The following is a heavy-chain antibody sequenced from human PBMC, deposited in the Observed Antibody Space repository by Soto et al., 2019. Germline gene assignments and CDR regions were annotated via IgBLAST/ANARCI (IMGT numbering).Heavy chain of an antibody. Sequence: EVQLLESGGGLVQPGGSLRLSCAASGFSFSSYAMVWVRQAPGKGLEWVSVISARGRRAYFADSVKGRFTISRDNSKNVLSLEMNSLRAEDMAIYFWAKGSIEYSASVDNWGQGTLVLVSS. D-gene: IGHD5-12*01. V-gene: IGHV3-23*01. CDR1: GFSFSSYA. CDR3: AKGSIEYSASVDN. CDR2: ISARGRRA. J-gene: IGHJ4*02.